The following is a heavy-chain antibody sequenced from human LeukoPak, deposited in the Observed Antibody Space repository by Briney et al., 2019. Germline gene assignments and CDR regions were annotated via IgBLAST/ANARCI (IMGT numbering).Heavy chain of an antibody. D-gene: IGHD2-2*01. CDR2: INHSGST. J-gene: IGHJ5*02. CDR1: GGSFSGYY. CDR3: ARGRGSWVVVPGAPRGRGNWFDP. V-gene: IGHV4-34*01. Sequence: SETLSLTCAVYGGSFSGYYWSWIRQPPGKGLEWIGEINHSGSTNYNPSLKSRVTISVDTSKNQFSLKLSSVTAADTAVYYCARGRGSWVVVPGAPRGRGNWFDPWGQGTLVTVSS.